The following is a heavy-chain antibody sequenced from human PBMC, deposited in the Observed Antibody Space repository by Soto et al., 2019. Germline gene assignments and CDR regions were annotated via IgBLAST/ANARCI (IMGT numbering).Heavy chain of an antibody. D-gene: IGHD3-10*01. J-gene: IGHJ3*02. CDR3: ASYYYGSGSYYKNAFDI. CDR1: GFTFSSYG. Sequence: GGSLRLSCAASGFTFSSYGMHWVRQAPGKGLEWVAVIWYDGSNKYYADSVKGRFTISRDNSKNTLYLQMNSLRAEDTAVYYCASYYYGSGSYYKNAFDIWGQGTMVTVSS. CDR2: IWYDGSNK. V-gene: IGHV3-33*01.